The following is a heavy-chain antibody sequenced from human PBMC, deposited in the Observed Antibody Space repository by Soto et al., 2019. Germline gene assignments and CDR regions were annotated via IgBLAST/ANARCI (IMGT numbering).Heavy chain of an antibody. CDR2: IYYSGST. J-gene: IGHJ5*02. Sequence: SETLSLPCTFSGGSISSRGYYWGWIRQPPGKGLEWIGTIYYSGSTYYNPSLKSRVTISVDTSKNQFSLKLSSVTAADTAVYYCATSNWFDTRGQGTLVTV. V-gene: IGHV4-39*01. CDR1: GGSISSRGYY. CDR3: ATSNWFDT.